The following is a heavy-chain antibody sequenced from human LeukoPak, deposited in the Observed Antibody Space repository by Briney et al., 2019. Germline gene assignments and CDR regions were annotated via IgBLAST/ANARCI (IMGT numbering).Heavy chain of an antibody. V-gene: IGHV1-69*02. CDR1: GYTFTSYY. CDR3: ASPTREMATIQNPWYFDL. J-gene: IGHJ2*01. D-gene: IGHD5-24*01. CDR2: IIPILGIA. Sequence: ASVKVSCKASGYTFTSYYMHWVRQAPGQGLEWMGRIIPILGIANYAQKFQGRVTITADKSTSTAYMELSSLRAEDTAVYYCASPTREMATIQNPWYFDLWGRGTLVTVSS.